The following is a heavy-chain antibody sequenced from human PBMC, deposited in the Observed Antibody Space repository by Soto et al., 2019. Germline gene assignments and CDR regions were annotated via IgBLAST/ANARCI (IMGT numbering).Heavy chain of an antibody. V-gene: IGHV1-3*01. CDR3: ARDFRLDTAMLHDAFDI. CDR1: GYTFTSYA. J-gene: IGHJ3*02. Sequence: ASVKVSCKASGYTFTSYAMHWVRQAPGQRLEWMGWINAGNGNTKYSQKFQGRVTITRDTSASTAYMELSSLRSEDTAVYYCARDFRLDTAMLHDAFDIWGQGTMVTVSS. CDR2: INAGNGNT. D-gene: IGHD5-18*01.